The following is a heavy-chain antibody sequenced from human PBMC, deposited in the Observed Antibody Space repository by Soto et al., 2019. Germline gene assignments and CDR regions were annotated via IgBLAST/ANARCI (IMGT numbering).Heavy chain of an antibody. D-gene: IGHD6-19*01. J-gene: IGHJ4*02. CDR1: GFTFSSYW. CDR2: INSDGSST. Sequence: PGGSLRLSCAASGFTFSSYWMHWVRQAPGKGLVWVSRINSDGSSTSYADSVKGRFTISRDNAKNTLYLQMNSLRAEDTAVYYCATRPDGEQWLVVDYYDHWGQGALATVSS. CDR3: ATRPDGEQWLVVDYYDH. V-gene: IGHV3-74*01.